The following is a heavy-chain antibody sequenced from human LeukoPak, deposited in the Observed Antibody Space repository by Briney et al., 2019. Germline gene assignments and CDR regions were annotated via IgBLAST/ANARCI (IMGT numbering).Heavy chain of an antibody. V-gene: IGHV3-23*01. D-gene: IGHD3-16*02. J-gene: IGHJ4*02. CDR1: GFTVSSNY. CDR2: ISGSGGST. CDR3: AKDQEITFGGVIVKRSPSDY. Sequence: QSGGSLRLSCAASGFTVSSNYMSRVRQAPGKGLEWVSAISGSGGSTYYADSVKGRFTISRDNSKNTLYLQMNSLRAEDTAVYYCAKDQEITFGGVIVKRSPSDYWGQGTLVTVSS.